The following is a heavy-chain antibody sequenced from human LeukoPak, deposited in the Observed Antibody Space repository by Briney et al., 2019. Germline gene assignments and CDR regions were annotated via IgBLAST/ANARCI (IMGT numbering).Heavy chain of an antibody. CDR2: VSGSGSST. Sequence: GGSLRLSCAASGFAFTDYHMNWIRQAPGKGLEWISYVSGSGSSTNYADSVKGRFTISRDNAKNSLYLQMNSVRADDTAVYYCARRYSGCGVHYWGQGTLVTVSS. CDR3: ARRYSGCGVHY. CDR1: GFAFTDYH. D-gene: IGHD5-12*01. J-gene: IGHJ4*02. V-gene: IGHV3-11*03.